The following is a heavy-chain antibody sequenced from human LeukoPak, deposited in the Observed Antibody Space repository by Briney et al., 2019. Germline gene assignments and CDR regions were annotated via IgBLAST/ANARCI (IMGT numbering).Heavy chain of an antibody. V-gene: IGHV1-18*01. CDR2: ISAYNGNT. J-gene: IGHJ4*02. D-gene: IGHD3-16*02. CDR3: ATGWHYDYVWGSYRPHRD. CDR1: GYTFTSYG. Sequence: GASVKVSCKASGYTFTSYGISWVRQAPGQGLEWMGWISAYNGNTNYAQKLQGRVTMTTDTSTSTAYMELRSLRSEDTAVYYCATGWHYDYVWGSYRPHRDWGQGTLVTVSS.